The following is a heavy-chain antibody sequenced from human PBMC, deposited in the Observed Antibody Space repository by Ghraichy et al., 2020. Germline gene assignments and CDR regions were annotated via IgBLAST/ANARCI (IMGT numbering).Heavy chain of an antibody. V-gene: IGHV1-18*01. J-gene: IGHJ6*02. CDR3: ARGIRYCSSTSCYRDYYYYYGMDV. CDR2: ISAYNGNT. Sequence: ASVKGSCKASGYTFTSYGISWVRQAPGQGLEWMGWISAYNGNTNYAQKLQGRVTMTTDTSTSTAYMELRSLRSDDTAVYYCARGIRYCSSTSCYRDYYYYYGMDVWGQGTTVTVSS. CDR1: GYTFTSYG. D-gene: IGHD2-2*02.